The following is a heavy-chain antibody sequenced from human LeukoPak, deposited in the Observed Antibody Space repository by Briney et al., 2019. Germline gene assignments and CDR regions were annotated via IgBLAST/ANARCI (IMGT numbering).Heavy chain of an antibody. CDR1: GGTFSSYA. CDR2: IIPIFGTA. CDR3: ATRWDIVVVPAIGGAFDI. V-gene: IGHV1-69*05. J-gene: IGHJ3*02. D-gene: IGHD2-2*01. Sequence: ASVKVSCKASGGTFSSYAISWVRQAPGQGLEWMGGIIPIFGTANYAQKFQGRVTITTDESTSTAYMELSSLRSEDTAVYYCATRWDIVVVPAIGGAFDIWGQGTMVTVSS.